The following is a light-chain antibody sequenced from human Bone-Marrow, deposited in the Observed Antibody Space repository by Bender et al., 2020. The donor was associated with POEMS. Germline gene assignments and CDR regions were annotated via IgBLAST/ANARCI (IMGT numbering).Light chain of an antibody. V-gene: IGLV1-36*01. Sequence: QSVVTQPPSLSEAPRQRVTISCSGSSSNIGNHGVNWYQQLPGEAPKLLIYYDDLLTPGVSDRFSASKSGTSASLAISELQSEDEALYYCSAWDDSLSGQVVFGGGTKLTVL. J-gene: IGLJ2*01. CDR2: YDD. CDR3: SAWDDSLSGQVV. CDR1: SSNIGNHG.